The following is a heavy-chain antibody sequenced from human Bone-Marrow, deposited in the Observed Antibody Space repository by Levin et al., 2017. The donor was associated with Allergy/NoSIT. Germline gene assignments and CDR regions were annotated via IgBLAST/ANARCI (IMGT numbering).Heavy chain of an antibody. CDR2: IYYSGRT. CDR1: RGSINRGGYY. CDR3: ARDRGGPYFDFWSTYSLFDY. J-gene: IGHJ4*02. V-gene: IGHV4-31*03. D-gene: IGHD3-3*01. Sequence: SETLSLTCTVSRGSINRGGYYWTWIRQHPGTGLEWIGYIYYSGRTYYNPSLKSRITISVDTSKNQFSLKLTSVTAADSAVYYCARDRGGPYFDFWSTYSLFDYWGQGTLVTVSS.